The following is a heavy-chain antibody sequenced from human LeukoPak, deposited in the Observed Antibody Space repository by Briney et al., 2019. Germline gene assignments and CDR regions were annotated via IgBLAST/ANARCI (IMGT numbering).Heavy chain of an antibody. D-gene: IGHD6-13*01. Sequence: GGSLRLSCAAPGITFSNYNMNWVRQAPGKGLEWISSITSSSSYTFYADSVKGRFTISRDNAKNRLYLQMNSLGAEDTAVYYCASTIGSAGTQYWGQGTLVTVSS. V-gene: IGHV3-21*01. J-gene: IGHJ4*02. CDR2: ITSSSSYT. CDR1: GITFSNYN. CDR3: ASTIGSAGTQY.